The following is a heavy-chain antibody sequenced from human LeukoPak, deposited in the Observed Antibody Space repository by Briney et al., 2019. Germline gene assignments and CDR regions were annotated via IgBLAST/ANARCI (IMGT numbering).Heavy chain of an antibody. CDR3: ARVRGRNYGSGSYAGLDV. CDR2: IWYDGSNE. J-gene: IGHJ6*04. V-gene: IGHV3-33*07. CDR1: GFTFRSYG. D-gene: IGHD3-10*01. Sequence: PGGSLRLSCGASGFTFRSYGMYWVRQAPGKGLEWVAVIWYDGSNEYYADSVKGRFTISRDNSKNTLFLQMNSLRAEDTAVYYCARVRGRNYGSGSYAGLDVWGKGTTVTVSS.